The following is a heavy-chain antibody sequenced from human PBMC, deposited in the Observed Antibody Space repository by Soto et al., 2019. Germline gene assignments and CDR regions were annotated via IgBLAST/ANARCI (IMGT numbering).Heavy chain of an antibody. CDR1: GYTFTSYG. V-gene: IGHV1-18*01. J-gene: IGHJ4*02. CDR2: ISAYNGNT. Sequence: ASVKVSCKASGYTFTSYGSSWVRQAPGQGLEWMGWISAYNGNTNYAQKLQGRVTMTTDTSTSTAYMELRSLRSDDTAVYYCARDQNPVIAVAQPPPLDYWGQGTLVTVSS. CDR3: ARDQNPVIAVAQPPPLDY. D-gene: IGHD6-19*01.